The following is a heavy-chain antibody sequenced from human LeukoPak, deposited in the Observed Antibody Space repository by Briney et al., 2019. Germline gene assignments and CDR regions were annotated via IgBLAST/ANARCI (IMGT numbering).Heavy chain of an antibody. Sequence: PGRSLRLSCAASGFTFSSYGMHWVRQAPGKGLEWVAVISYDGSNKYYADSVKGRFTISRDNSKNTLYLQMNSLRAEDTAGYYCAKEDWDILTGSAFDIWGQGTMVTVSS. CDR3: AKEDWDILTGSAFDI. CDR1: GFTFSSYG. V-gene: IGHV3-30*18. J-gene: IGHJ3*02. CDR2: ISYDGSNK. D-gene: IGHD3-9*01.